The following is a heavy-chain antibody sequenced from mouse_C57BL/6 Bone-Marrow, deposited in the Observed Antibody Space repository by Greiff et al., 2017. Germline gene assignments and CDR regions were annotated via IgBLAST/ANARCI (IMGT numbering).Heavy chain of an antibody. V-gene: IGHV1-82*01. J-gene: IGHJ4*01. Sequence: QVQLQQSGPELVKPGASVKISCKASGYAFSSSWMNWVKQRPGKGLEWIGRIYPGDGDTNYNGKFKGKATLTADKSSSTAYMQLSSLTSEDSAVYFCAAGAWDNAMDYGGQGTSVTVSS. CDR1: GYAFSSSW. D-gene: IGHD4-1*01. CDR2: IYPGDGDT. CDR3: AAGAWDNAMDY.